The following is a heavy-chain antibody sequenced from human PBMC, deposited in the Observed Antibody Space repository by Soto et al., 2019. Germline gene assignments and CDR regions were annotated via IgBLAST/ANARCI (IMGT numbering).Heavy chain of an antibody. CDR1: GGSISSGGYY. CDR3: AKYITMVRGVIIEAFDI. D-gene: IGHD3-10*01. CDR2: IYYSGST. J-gene: IGHJ3*02. Sequence: SETLSLTCTVSGGSISSGGYYWSWIRQHPGKGLEWIGYIYYSGSTNYNPSLKSRVTISVDTSKKQFSLKLSSVTAADTAVYYCAKYITMVRGVIIEAFDIWGQGTMVTVSS. V-gene: IGHV4-61*08.